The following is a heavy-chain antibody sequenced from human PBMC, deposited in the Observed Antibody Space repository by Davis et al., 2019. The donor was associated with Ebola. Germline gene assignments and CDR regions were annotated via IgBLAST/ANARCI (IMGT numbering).Heavy chain of an antibody. CDR3: ASLRKTITGMDDAFDI. CDR1: GNRFSNLW. J-gene: IGHJ3*02. V-gene: IGHV5-51*01. D-gene: IGHD1-20*01. Sequence: GESLKISCKGSGNRFSNLWIAWVRQMPGKGLEWMGIIYTGDSDTRYSPSFRGQVTISADKSIRTAYLQWSGLKASDTAMYYCASLRKTITGMDDAFDIWGQGTMVTVSS. CDR2: IYTGDSDT.